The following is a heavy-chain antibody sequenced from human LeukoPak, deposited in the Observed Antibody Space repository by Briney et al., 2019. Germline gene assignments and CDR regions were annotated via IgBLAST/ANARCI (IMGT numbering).Heavy chain of an antibody. D-gene: IGHD3-3*01. Sequence: SETLSLTCTVSGGSISSHYWSWIRQPPGKGLEWIGYIYYSGSTNYNPSLKSRVTISVDTSKNQFSLKLSSVTAADTAVYYCARGRTYYDFWSGYYPYYYYYMDVWGKGTTVTVSS. CDR3: ARGRTYYDFWSGYYPYYYYYMDV. CDR2: IYYSGST. CDR1: GGSISSHY. J-gene: IGHJ6*03. V-gene: IGHV4-59*11.